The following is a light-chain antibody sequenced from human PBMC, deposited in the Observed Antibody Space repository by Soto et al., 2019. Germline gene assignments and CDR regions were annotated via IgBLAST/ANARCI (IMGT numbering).Light chain of an antibody. J-gene: IGLJ1*01. V-gene: IGLV2-14*01. CDR3: SSYTSSSTLAYV. CDR1: SRDVGGYNY. CDR2: EVS. Sequence: QSALPQPASVSGSHGQSITISCTGTSRDVGGYNYVSWYQQHPGQAPKLMMYEVSNRPSGVSNRFSGSKSGNTASLTISGLQAEDEADNYCSSYTSSSTLAYVFGNGTKVTVL.